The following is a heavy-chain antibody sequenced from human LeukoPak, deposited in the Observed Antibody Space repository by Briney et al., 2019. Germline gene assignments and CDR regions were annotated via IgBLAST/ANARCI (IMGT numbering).Heavy chain of an antibody. CDR3: ARGGAVAGIYYYGMDV. Sequence: SETLSLTCTVSGGSISSYYWSWIRQPPGKGLEWIGYIYYSGSTNYSPSLKSRITISVDTSKNQFSLKLSSVTAADTAVYYCARGGAVAGIYYYGMDVWGQGTTVTVSS. CDR2: IYYSGST. V-gene: IGHV4-59*01. CDR1: GGSISSYY. D-gene: IGHD6-19*01. J-gene: IGHJ6*02.